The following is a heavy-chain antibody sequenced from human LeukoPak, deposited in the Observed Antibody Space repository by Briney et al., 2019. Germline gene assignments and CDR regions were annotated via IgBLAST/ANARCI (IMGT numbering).Heavy chain of an antibody. D-gene: IGHD2-2*02. Sequence: SETLSLTCTVSGGSISTFYWNWIRQPPGKGLEWIGHIYYSGSTNYNPSLKSRVTISVDTSKNQFSLKLSSVTAADTAVYYCAREDCSSTSCYRGTFDYWGQGTLVTVSS. J-gene: IGHJ4*02. CDR1: GGSISTFY. V-gene: IGHV4-59*01. CDR2: IYYSGST. CDR3: AREDCSSTSCYRGTFDY.